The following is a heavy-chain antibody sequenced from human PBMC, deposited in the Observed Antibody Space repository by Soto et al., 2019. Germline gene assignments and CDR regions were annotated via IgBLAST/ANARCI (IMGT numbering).Heavy chain of an antibody. CDR3: VRDYDFWSGSYGMDV. CDR2: IYTGGST. D-gene: IGHD3-3*01. Sequence: KPSEILSLTCTVSGGSISSYYWSWIRQPAGKGLEWIGRIYTGGSTNYNPSLKSRVTMSVDTSKNQFSLKLSSVTAADTAVYYCVRDYDFWSGSYGMDVWGQGTTVTVSS. CDR1: GGSISSYY. J-gene: IGHJ6*02. V-gene: IGHV4-4*07.